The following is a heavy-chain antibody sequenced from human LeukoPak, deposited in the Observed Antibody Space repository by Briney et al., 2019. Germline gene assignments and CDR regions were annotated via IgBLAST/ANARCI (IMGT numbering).Heavy chain of an antibody. J-gene: IGHJ3*02. CDR1: GFTFSSYS. D-gene: IGHD3-3*01. Sequence: GGSLRLSCAASGFTFSSYSVNWGRQAPGKGLEWVSYISSSSSTIYYADSVKSRFTISRHNAKNSLYLQMNSLRDEDTAVYYCASPYYDFWSGPNDAFDIWGQGTMVTVSS. CDR3: ASPYYDFWSGPNDAFDI. CDR2: ISSSSSTI. V-gene: IGHV3-48*02.